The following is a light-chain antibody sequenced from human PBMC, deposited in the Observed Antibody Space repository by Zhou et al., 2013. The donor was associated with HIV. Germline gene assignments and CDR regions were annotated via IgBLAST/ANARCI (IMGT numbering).Light chain of an antibody. CDR2: DAS. CDR1: QNLGHF. CDR3: QQAHSFPPA. V-gene: IGKV1-12*01. Sequence: DIQMTQFPSTLSAFVGDRVTITCRASQNLGHFLAWYQQKPGKVPKLIIYDASSLQDGVPSRFSASGSGTDFTLIISDLQSEDSATYYCQQAHSFPPAFGQGTKV. J-gene: IGKJ1*01.